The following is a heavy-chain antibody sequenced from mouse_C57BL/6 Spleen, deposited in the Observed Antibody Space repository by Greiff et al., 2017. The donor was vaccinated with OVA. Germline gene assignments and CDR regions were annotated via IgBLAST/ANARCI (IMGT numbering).Heavy chain of an antibody. CDR1: GFTFNTYA. V-gene: IGHV10-3*01. Sequence: DVQLQESGGGLVQPKGSLKLSCAASGFTFNTYAMHWVRQAPGKGLEWVARIRSKSSNYATYYADSVKDRFTISRDDSQSMLYLQMNNLKTEDTAMYYCVRGSSITTVLDGAMDYWGQGTSVTVSS. D-gene: IGHD1-1*01. J-gene: IGHJ4*01. CDR2: IRSKSSNYAT. CDR3: VRGSSITTVLDGAMDY.